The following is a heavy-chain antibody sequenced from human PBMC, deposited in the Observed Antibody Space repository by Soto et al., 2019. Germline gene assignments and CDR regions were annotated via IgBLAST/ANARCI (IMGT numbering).Heavy chain of an antibody. V-gene: IGHV3-23*01. D-gene: IGHD3-3*01. J-gene: IGHJ6*02. CDR1: EFTFSSYA. CDR2: ISGSGGSI. CDR3: ARDQYYDFWSGYYTDYYYGMDV. Sequence: PGGSLRLSCASSEFTFSSYAMSWVRQAPGKGLEWVSGISGSGGSIYYADSVKGRFTISRDNAKNSLYLQMNSLRAEDTAVYYCARDQYYDFWSGYYTDYYYGMDVWGQGTTVTVSS.